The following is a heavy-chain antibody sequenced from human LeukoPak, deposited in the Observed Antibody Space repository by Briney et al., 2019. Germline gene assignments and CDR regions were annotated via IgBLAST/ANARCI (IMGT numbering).Heavy chain of an antibody. J-gene: IGHJ4*02. CDR3: ARVTHYYGSGAWYYFDY. D-gene: IGHD3-10*01. CDR2: VYHSGST. CDR1: GDSISSNNW. V-gene: IGHV4-4*02. Sequence: SGTLSLTCTVSGDSISSNNWWSWVRQPPGKGLEWIGEVYHSGSTNYNPSLTSRVIISVDKSKNQFSLNLSSVTAADTAVYYCARVTHYYGSGAWYYFDYWGQGTLVTVSS.